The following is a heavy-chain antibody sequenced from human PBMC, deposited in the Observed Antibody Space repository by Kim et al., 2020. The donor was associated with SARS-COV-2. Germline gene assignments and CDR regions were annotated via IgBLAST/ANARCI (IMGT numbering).Heavy chain of an antibody. Sequence: SETLSLTCAVYGGSFSGYYWSWIRQPPGKGLEWIGEINHSGSTNYNPSLKSRVTISVDTSKNQFSLKLSSVTAADTAVYYCASRSYYYDSSGYYFGTDYWGQGTLVTVSS. CDR3: ASRSYYYDSSGYYFGTDY. J-gene: IGHJ4*02. D-gene: IGHD3-22*01. CDR1: GGSFSGYY. CDR2: INHSGST. V-gene: IGHV4-34*01.